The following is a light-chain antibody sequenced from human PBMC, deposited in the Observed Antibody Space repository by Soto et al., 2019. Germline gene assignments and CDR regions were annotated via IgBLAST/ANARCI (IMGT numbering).Light chain of an antibody. CDR2: AVS. CDR3: QQTYSAPPL. V-gene: IGKV1-39*01. J-gene: IGKJ1*01. CDR1: QRIGTN. Sequence: VQTSHCPSSWSASRGHRDTLTSRASQRIGTNVNWYQQRPGKAPKLLIYAVSSLQSGVSSRFSGSGSGTDFTLSINSLQREDFATYYCQQTYSAPPLFGQGTKADIK.